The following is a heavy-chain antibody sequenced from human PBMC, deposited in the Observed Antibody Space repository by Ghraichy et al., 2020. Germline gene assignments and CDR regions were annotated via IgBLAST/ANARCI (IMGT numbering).Heavy chain of an antibody. Sequence: GGSLRLSCAASGFTFSSYSMNWVRQAPGKGLEWVSYISSSSSTIYYADSVKGRFTISRDNAKNSLYLQMNSLRDEDTAVYYCARDSGQRWDCSGGSCYPNDYYGMDVWGQGTTVTVSS. V-gene: IGHV3-48*02. J-gene: IGHJ6*02. D-gene: IGHD2-15*01. CDR3: ARDSGQRWDCSGGSCYPNDYYGMDV. CDR1: GFTFSSYS. CDR2: ISSSSSTI.